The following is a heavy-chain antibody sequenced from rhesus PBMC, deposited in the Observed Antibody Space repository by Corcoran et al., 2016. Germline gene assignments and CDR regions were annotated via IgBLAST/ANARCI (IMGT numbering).Heavy chain of an antibody. CDR3: ARGDSHYSGLDS. V-gene: IGHV4-160*01. CDR1: GGSISSNY. Sequence: QVQLQQWGEGLVKPSETLSLTCAVYGGSISSNYWSWIRQPPGKGLEWIGRIRSGGSTNYNPSLKSRVTISIDTSKNQVSLKLSSVTAADTAVFYCARGDSHYSGLDSWGQGVVVTVSS. D-gene: IGHD4-23*01. J-gene: IGHJ6*01. CDR2: IRSGGST.